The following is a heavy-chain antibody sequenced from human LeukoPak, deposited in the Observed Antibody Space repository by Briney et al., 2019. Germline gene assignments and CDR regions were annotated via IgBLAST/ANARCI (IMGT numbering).Heavy chain of an antibody. V-gene: IGHV3-23*01. J-gene: IGHJ4*02. Sequence: GGSLRLSCAASGFSVSNYALSWVRQAPGKGLEWVSSLTAGGSGTYNTDSVEGRFTISRDISKNTLYMQMNSLRAEDTAVYYCARGGGLQRRYFEYWGQGTLLTVSS. D-gene: IGHD2-15*01. CDR2: LTAGGSGT. CDR1: GFSVSNYA. CDR3: ARGGGLQRRYFEY.